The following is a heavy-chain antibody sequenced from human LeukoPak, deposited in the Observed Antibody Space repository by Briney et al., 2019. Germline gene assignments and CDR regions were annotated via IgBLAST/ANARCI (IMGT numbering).Heavy chain of an antibody. D-gene: IGHD2-15*01. V-gene: IGHV3-48*03. Sequence: PGGSLILSCAASGFTFSSYEMNWLRQAPGKGLEWISYIISSGSTIYYADSVRGRFTISRDNAENSLYLNMSSLRAEDTALYYCARDRVMVVGPYNWFDPWGQGTLVSVFS. J-gene: IGHJ5*02. CDR3: ARDRVMVVGPYNWFDP. CDR1: GFTFSSYE. CDR2: IISSGSTI.